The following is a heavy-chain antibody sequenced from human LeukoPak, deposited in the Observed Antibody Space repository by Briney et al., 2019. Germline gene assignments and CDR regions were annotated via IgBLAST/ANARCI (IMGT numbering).Heavy chain of an antibody. CDR3: ARDGDCSGGSCYSDY. V-gene: IGHV3-53*01. CDR2: IYSGGST. J-gene: IGHJ4*02. Sequence: GGSLRLSCAASGFTVSSNYMSWVRQAPGKGLEWVSVIYSGGSTYYADSVKGRFTISRDNSKNTLYLQMNSLRAEDTAVYYCARDGDCSGGSCYSDYWGQGTPVTVSS. CDR1: GFTVSSNY. D-gene: IGHD2-15*01.